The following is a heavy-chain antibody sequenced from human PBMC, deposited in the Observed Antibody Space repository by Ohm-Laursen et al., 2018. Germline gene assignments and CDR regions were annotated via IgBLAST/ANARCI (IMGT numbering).Heavy chain of an antibody. V-gene: IGHV4-28*01. CDR1: GYSVGITNW. Sequence: SETLSLTCAVSGYSVGITNWWAWIRQPPGKGLEWIGYMYYSGITYYNPSLKSRVTMSIETSKNQVSLKLNSVTAVDTAMYYCATILPGTWYAFDMWGQGTMVTVSS. D-gene: IGHD1-1*01. CDR2: MYYSGIT. J-gene: IGHJ3*02. CDR3: ATILPGTWYAFDM.